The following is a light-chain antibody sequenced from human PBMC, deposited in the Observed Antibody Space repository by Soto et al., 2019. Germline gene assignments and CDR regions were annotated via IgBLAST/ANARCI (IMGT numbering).Light chain of an antibody. J-gene: IGKJ4*01. CDR1: QSVTASY. CDR2: GAS. Sequence: EIVLTQSPGTLSLSPGEIATLSGRASQSVTASYLAWYQQKPGQAPRLLIYGASTRATGIPARFSGSGSGTEFTLTISSLQSEDFAVYYCQQYNDWLTFGGGTKVDIK. V-gene: IGKV3-15*01. CDR3: QQYNDWLT.